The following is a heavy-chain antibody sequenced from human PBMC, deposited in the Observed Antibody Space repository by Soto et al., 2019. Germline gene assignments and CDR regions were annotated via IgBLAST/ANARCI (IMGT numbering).Heavy chain of an antibody. CDR3: ARGPPIWYCGDCYWSAVSPSFDY. V-gene: IGHV1-18*04. J-gene: IGHJ4*02. D-gene: IGHD2-21*02. CDR1: GYTFTSYG. CDR2: ISAYNGNT. Sequence: GASVKVSCKASGYTFTSYGISWVRQAPGQGLEWMGWISAYNGNTNYAQKLQGRVTMTTDTSTSTAYMELRSLRSDDTAVYYCARGPPIWYCGDCYWSAVSPSFDYWGQGTLVTVSS.